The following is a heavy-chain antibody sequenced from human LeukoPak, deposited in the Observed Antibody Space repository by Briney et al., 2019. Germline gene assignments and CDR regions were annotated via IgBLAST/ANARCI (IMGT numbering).Heavy chain of an antibody. D-gene: IGHD4-17*01. CDR2: IYSGGST. J-gene: IGHJ4*02. V-gene: IGHV3-53*01. CDR3: ARDFSPTTATLN. Sequence: GASLRLSCAASGFIFSNYAMSWVRQAPGKGLEWVSVIYSGGSTYYADSVKGRFTISRDNSKNTLYLQVNSLRAEDTAVYYCARDFSPTTATLNWGQGTLVTVSS. CDR1: GFIFSNYA.